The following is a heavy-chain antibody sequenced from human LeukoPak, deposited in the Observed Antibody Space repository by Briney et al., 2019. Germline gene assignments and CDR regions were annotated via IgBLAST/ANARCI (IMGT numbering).Heavy chain of an antibody. Sequence: GASVKVSCKTSGYTFTGYYMHWVRQAPGQGLEWMGWITLNSGDTKYAQKFQGRVTMTSDTSITTAYMELSRPKFDDTAMYYCAREGELGLNDWGQGTLVTVSS. CDR3: AREGELGLND. V-gene: IGHV1-2*02. CDR1: GYTFTGYY. D-gene: IGHD7-27*01. J-gene: IGHJ4*02. CDR2: ITLNSGDT.